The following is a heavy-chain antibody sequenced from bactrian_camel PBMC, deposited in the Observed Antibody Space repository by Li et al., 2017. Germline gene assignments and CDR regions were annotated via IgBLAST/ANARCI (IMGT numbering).Heavy chain of an antibody. J-gene: IGHJ4*01. CDR2: IRRDAST. CDR1: GLSLADSD. CDR3: AKAVASYYSGGFGYTELAA. Sequence: VQLVESGGGSVQAGETLRISCLVSGLSLADSDMGWYRRAPGNECELVSAIRRDASTYYANSVKGRFTLPRDIPKNMLYLQMNSLKTEDTAVYYCAKAVASYYSGGFGYTELAAWGQGTQVTVS. V-gene: IGHV3S55*01. D-gene: IGHD2*01.